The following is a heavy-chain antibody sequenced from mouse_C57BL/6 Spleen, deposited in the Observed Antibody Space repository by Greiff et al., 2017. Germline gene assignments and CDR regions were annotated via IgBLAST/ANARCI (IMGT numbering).Heavy chain of an antibody. D-gene: IGHD2-10*01. J-gene: IGHJ2*01. Sequence: EVQLQQSGPELVKPGASVKLSCKASGYTFTDYYMNWVKQSHGKSLEWIGDINPNNGGTSYNQKFKGKATLTVDKSSSTAYMELRSLTSEDSAVXYYARPYYGNNFDYWGQGTTLTVSS. CDR2: INPNNGGT. CDR3: ARPYYGNNFDY. CDR1: GYTFTDYY. V-gene: IGHV1-26*01.